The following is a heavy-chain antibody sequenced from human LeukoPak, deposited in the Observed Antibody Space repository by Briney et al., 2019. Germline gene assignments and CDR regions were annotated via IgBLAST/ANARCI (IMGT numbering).Heavy chain of an antibody. J-gene: IGHJ4*02. CDR1: GGSISSGGYF. CDR3: ARRYYDNSGYRYYFDF. CDR2: IYYTGST. Sequence: PSETLSLTCTVSGGSISSGGYFWSWIRQNPGKGLECIGYIYYTGSTYYNPSLRSRVTISVDTSKNQFSLNLSSVTAADTAVYFCARRYYDNSGYRYYFDFWGQGTLVTVSS. V-gene: IGHV4-31*03. D-gene: IGHD3-22*01.